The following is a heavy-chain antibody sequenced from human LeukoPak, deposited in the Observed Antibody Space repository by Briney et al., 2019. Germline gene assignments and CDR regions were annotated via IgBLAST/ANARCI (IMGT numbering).Heavy chain of an antibody. D-gene: IGHD3-22*01. Sequence: GGTLRLSCAASGFTFSNYNINWVRQAPGKGLEWVSSISSSGSYIYYADSVKGRFTISRDNAKNSLYLQMNSLSVEDTAVYYCARDLWLNYYDSSGYKFDYWGQGTLVTVSS. V-gene: IGHV3-21*01. J-gene: IGHJ4*02. CDR2: ISSSGSYI. CDR3: ARDLWLNYYDSSGYKFDY. CDR1: GFTFSNYN.